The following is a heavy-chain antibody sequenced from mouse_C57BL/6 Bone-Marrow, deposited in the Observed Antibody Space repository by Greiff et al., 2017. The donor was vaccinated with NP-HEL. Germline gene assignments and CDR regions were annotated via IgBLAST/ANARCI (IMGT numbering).Heavy chain of an antibody. V-gene: IGHV1-81*01. CDR3: ARWTLLAWFAY. D-gene: IGHD1-2*01. CDR2: IYPRSGNT. CDR1: GYTFTSYG. Sequence: VKLMESGAELARPGASVKLSCKASGYTFTSYGISWVKQRTGQGLEWIGEIYPRSGNTYYNEKFKGKATLTADKSSSTAYMELRSLTSEDSAVYFCARWTLLAWFAYWGQGTLVTVSA. J-gene: IGHJ3*01.